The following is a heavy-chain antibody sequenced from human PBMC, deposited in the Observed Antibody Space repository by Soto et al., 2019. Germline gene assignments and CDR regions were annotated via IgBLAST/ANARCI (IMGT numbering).Heavy chain of an antibody. CDR3: ARGPAAMGINWFDP. D-gene: IGHD2-2*01. Sequence: QVQLVQSGAEVKKPGSSVKVSCKASGGTFSSYAISWVRQAPGQWLEWMGGIIPIFGTANYAQKFQGRVTITADESTSTAYMELSSLRSEDTAVYYCARGPAAMGINWFDPWGQGTLVTVSS. V-gene: IGHV1-69*12. CDR2: IIPIFGTA. J-gene: IGHJ5*02. CDR1: GGTFSSYA.